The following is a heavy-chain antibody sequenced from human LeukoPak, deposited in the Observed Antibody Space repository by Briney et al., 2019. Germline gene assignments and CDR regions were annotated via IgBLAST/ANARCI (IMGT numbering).Heavy chain of an antibody. CDR1: GFTFSSNW. CDR2: IKQDGSKT. J-gene: IGHJ4*02. CDR3: ARDSPPDY. V-gene: IGHV3-7*01. Sequence: GGSLRLSCAASGFTFSSNWLSWVRQAPGKGLEWVANIKQDGSKTYYVDSVKGRFTISRDNAKDSLSLQMNSLRAEDTAVYYCARDSPPDYWGQGTLVTVSS.